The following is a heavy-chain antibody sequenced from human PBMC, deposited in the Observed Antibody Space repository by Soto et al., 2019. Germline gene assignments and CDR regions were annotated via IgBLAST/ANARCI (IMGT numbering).Heavy chain of an antibody. J-gene: IGHJ5*02. V-gene: IGHV3-33*01. CDR3: ARGLGIAANWFGP. CDR2: IWYDGSNK. D-gene: IGHD6-13*01. Sequence: QVQLVESGGGVVQPGRSLRLSCAASGFTFSSYGMHWVRQAPGKGLEWVAVIWYDGSNKYYADSVKGRFTISRDNSKNTLYLEMNSLRAEDTGVYYCARGLGIAANWFGPWGPGTLVTVSS. CDR1: GFTFSSYG.